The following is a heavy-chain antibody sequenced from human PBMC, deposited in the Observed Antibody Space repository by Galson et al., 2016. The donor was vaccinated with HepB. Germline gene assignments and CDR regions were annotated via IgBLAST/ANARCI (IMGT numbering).Heavy chain of an antibody. CDR1: GFTFSSFS. CDR3: ARRGSDAFDI. J-gene: IGHJ3*02. Sequence: SLRLSCAASGFTFSSFSMNWVRQAPGKGLEWISYISSSSGTIYYADSVKGRFTISRDNAKNSLFLQMNSLRAEDTAVYYCARRGSDAFDIWGQGTMVTVSS. V-gene: IGHV3-48*01. CDR2: ISSSSGTI.